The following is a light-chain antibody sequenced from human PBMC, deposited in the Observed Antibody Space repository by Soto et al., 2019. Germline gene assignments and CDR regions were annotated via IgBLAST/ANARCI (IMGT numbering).Light chain of an antibody. Sequence: EIVLTQSPGTLYLSPGERATLSCRASQSVSSSYLAWYQQKPGQAPRLLIYGASSRATGIPDRFSGSGSGTDFTLTISRLEPEDFAVYYCQQYCSSLRYTFGQGTKLEIK. CDR1: QSVSSSY. CDR2: GAS. J-gene: IGKJ2*01. CDR3: QQYCSSLRYT. V-gene: IGKV3-20*01.